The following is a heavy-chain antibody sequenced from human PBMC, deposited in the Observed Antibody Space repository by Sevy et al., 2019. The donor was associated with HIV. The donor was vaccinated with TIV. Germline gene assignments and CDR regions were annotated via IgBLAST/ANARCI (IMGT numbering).Heavy chain of an antibody. CDR2: LWYDGSNK. V-gene: IGHV3-33*01. Sequence: GGSLRLSCAASGFTFSSYGMHWVRPAPGKGLEWVAVLWYDGSNKDYADSVKGRFTISRDNFKNTLYLQMNSLRAEDTAVYCCAREGAAAGEFDYWGQGTLVTVSS. CDR1: GFTFSSYG. CDR3: AREGAAAGEFDY. J-gene: IGHJ4*02. D-gene: IGHD6-13*01.